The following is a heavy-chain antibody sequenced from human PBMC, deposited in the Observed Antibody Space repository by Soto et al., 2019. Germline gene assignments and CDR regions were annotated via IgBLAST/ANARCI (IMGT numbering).Heavy chain of an antibody. D-gene: IGHD6-13*01. CDR3: ARVGSILAAGTPDY. J-gene: IGHJ4*02. V-gene: IGHV3-11*01. CDR1: GFTFSDYY. Sequence: LRLSCAASGFTFSDYYMSWFRQAPGKGLEWVSYISGSGSTIHDADSVKGRFTISRDNAKNSLYLQMNSLRAEDTAVYYCARVGSILAAGTPDYWGQGTLVTVSS. CDR2: ISGSGSTI.